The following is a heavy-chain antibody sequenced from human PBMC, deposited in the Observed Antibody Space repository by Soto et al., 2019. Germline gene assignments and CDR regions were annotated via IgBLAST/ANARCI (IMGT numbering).Heavy chain of an antibody. CDR3: ARAPGLGTFDY. CDR1: GGSISSGGYY. CDR2: IYYSRST. Sequence: TSETLSLTCTVSGGSISSGGYYWSWIRQHPGKGLEWIGYIYYSRSTYYNPSLKSRVTISVDTSKNQFSLKLSSVTAADTAVYYCARAPGLGTFDYWGQGTLVTVSS. J-gene: IGHJ4*02. D-gene: IGHD3-16*01. V-gene: IGHV4-31*03.